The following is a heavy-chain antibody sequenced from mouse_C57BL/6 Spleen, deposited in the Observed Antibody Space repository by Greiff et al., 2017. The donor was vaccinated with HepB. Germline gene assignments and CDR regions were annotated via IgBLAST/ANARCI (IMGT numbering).Heavy chain of an antibody. CDR3: ARKPNGGFAY. Sequence: QVQLQQPGAELVKPGASVKLSCKASGYTFTSYWMQWVKQRPGQGLEWIGEIDPSDSYTNYNQKFKGKATLTVDTSSSTAYMQLSSLTSEDSAVYYCARKPNGGFAYWGQGTLVTVSA. J-gene: IGHJ3*01. CDR1: GYTFTSYW. D-gene: IGHD5-1*01. V-gene: IGHV1-50*01. CDR2: IDPSDSYT.